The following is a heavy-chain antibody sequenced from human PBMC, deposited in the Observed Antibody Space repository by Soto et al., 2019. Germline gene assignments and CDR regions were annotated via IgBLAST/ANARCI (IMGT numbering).Heavy chain of an antibody. Sequence: GSLRLSCAASGFTFSSYGMHWVRQAPGKGLEWVAVISYDGSNKYYADSVKGRFTISRDNSKNTLYLQMNSLRAEDTAVYYCAKDLVAAAAPPWFDPWGQGTLVTVSS. CDR1: GFTFSSYG. D-gene: IGHD6-13*01. V-gene: IGHV3-30*18. CDR2: ISYDGSNK. J-gene: IGHJ5*02. CDR3: AKDLVAAAAPPWFDP.